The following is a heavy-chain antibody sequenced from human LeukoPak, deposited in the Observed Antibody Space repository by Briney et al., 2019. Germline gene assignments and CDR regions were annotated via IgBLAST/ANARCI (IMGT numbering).Heavy chain of an antibody. D-gene: IGHD2-21*02. V-gene: IGHV4-30-2*01. Sequence: SQTLSLTCTVSGGSISSGGYYWSWIRQPPGKGLEWIGYIYHSGSTYYNPSLKSRVTISVDRSKNQFSLKLSSVTAADTAVYYCARGGSLAYCGGDCYSYWFDPWGQGTLVTVSS. CDR2: IYHSGST. J-gene: IGHJ5*02. CDR1: GGSISSGGYY. CDR3: ARGGSLAYCGGDCYSYWFDP.